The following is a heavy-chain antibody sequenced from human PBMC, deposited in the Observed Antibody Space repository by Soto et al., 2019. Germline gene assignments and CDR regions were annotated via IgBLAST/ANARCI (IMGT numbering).Heavy chain of an antibody. D-gene: IGHD3-22*01. CDR1: GGSISSYY. J-gene: IGHJ4*02. V-gene: IGHV4-59*01. CDR3: ARLGDDGSGYYWPFDY. Sequence: SETLSLTCTVSGGSISSYYLSWIRQPPGKGLEWIGYIYYSGSTKYNPSLKSRVTISADTSKNQFSLKLSPVTAADTAVYYCARLGDDGSGYYWPFDYWGQGTLVTVSS. CDR2: IYYSGST.